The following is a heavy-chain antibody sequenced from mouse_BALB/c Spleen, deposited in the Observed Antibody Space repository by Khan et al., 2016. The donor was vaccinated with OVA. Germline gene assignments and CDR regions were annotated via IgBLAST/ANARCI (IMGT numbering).Heavy chain of an antibody. CDR1: GYSITSGYG. V-gene: IGHV3-2*02. CDR3: ARTARINY. Sequence: EVQLQESGPGLGKPSQSLSRTCTVSGYSITSGYGWNWIRQFPGNKLEWMGYISYSGSTNYNPSLKSRMSSTRATSKKQFFLQLDSVTTEDTATYYCARTARINYWGQGTTLTVSS. J-gene: IGHJ2*01. CDR2: ISYSGST. D-gene: IGHD1-2*01.